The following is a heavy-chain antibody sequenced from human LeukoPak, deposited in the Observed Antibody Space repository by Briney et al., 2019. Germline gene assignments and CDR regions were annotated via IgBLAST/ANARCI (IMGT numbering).Heavy chain of an antibody. Sequence: GSLRLSCAASGFTFSSYGMSWVRQAPGKGLEWIGSIYYSGSTYYNPSLKSRVTISVDTSKNQFSLKVSSVTAADTAVYYCARDSDYYGSGTAKNFDYWGQGTLVTVSS. J-gene: IGHJ4*02. CDR1: GFTFSSYG. V-gene: IGHV4-39*07. D-gene: IGHD3-10*01. CDR2: IYYSGST. CDR3: ARDSDYYGSGTAKNFDY.